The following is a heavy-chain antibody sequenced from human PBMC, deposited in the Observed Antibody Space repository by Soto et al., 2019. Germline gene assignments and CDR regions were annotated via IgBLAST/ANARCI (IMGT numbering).Heavy chain of an antibody. D-gene: IGHD4-17*01. V-gene: IGHV1-69*13. CDR1: GGTFSRHA. Sequence: SVPVSCKACGGTFSRHAISWVRQAPGQGLEWLGGSIPIFGTANYAPQFQGRVTITADESTSTAYMALSSLRSEDTAVYYCAREALATVVTPGGYYFDYWGQGTLVTVSS. J-gene: IGHJ4*02. CDR3: AREALATVVTPGGYYFDY. CDR2: SIPIFGTA.